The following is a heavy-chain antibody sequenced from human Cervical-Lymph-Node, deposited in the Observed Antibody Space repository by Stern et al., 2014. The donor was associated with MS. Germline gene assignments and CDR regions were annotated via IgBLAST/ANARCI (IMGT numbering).Heavy chain of an antibody. Sequence: EVQLVESGGGLIQPGGSLRLSCAASGFTVSSNYMSWVRQSPGTGLQWVSLLYTDGSTYDAASVKGRFTISRDHSKNTLYLQMNSLGAEDTALYYCARAIFGVVTPTMAPDAFDIWGQGTMVTVSS. CDR3: ARAIFGVVTPTMAPDAFDI. D-gene: IGHD3-3*01. V-gene: IGHV3-53*01. CDR2: LYTDGST. CDR1: GFTVSSNY. J-gene: IGHJ3*02.